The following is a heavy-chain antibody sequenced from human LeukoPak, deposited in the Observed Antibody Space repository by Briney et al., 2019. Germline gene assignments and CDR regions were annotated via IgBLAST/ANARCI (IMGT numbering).Heavy chain of an antibody. CDR1: GGPISSYY. D-gene: IGHD2-15*01. CDR3: VHGGFYRHFDY. CDR2: IYTSGNT. V-gene: IGHV4-4*09. J-gene: IGHJ4*02. Sequence: SETLSLTCTVSGGPISSYYWSWIRQPPGKGLEWIGYIYTSGNTNYNPPLKSRVTISVDTSKNQFSLKLSSVTAADTAVYYCVHGGFYRHFDYWGQGTLVTVSS.